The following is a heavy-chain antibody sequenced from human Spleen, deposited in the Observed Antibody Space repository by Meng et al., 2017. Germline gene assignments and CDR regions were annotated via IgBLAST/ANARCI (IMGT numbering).Heavy chain of an antibody. V-gene: IGHV4-31*11. D-gene: IGHD4-17*01. CDR3: ARANYGDYVGHLDY. CDR1: GGSIGSGGYC. Sequence: VELQRWGAGVLKPPETLSLTGVVSGGSIGSGGYCWSWIRQPPGKGLEWIGYISYSGSTYYNASLKSRVSMSVDTFQNQFSLNLISATAADTGVYYVARANYGDYVGHLDYWGQGTLVTVSS. J-gene: IGHJ4*02. CDR2: ISYSGST.